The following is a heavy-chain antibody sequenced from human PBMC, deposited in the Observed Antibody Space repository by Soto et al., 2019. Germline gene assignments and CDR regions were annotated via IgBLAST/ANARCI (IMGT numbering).Heavy chain of an antibody. CDR3: ARPGYYGSGDGGMDV. V-gene: IGHV1-69*01. J-gene: IGHJ6*02. CDR1: GCPLISYA. CDR2: IIPIFGTA. D-gene: IGHD3-10*01. Sequence: SVKVACNASGCPLISYAIVWVRQAPGQGLEWMGGIIPIFGTANYAQKFQCRVTITADESTSTAYMELSSLRSEDTAVYYCARPGYYGSGDGGMDVWGQGTTVTVSS.